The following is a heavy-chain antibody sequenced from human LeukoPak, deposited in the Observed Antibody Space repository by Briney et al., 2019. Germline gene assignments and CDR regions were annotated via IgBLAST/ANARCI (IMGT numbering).Heavy chain of an antibody. CDR2: ISYDGSNK. Sequence: GRSLRLSCAASGFTFSSYTMHWVRQAPGKGPEWVAVISYDGSNKYHADSVKGRFTISRDNSKNTLYLQMNSLRAEDTAVYYCASGCSGGRCYRDYGMDVWGQGTTVTVSS. CDR3: ASGCSGGRCYRDYGMDV. CDR1: GFTFSSYT. J-gene: IGHJ6*02. V-gene: IGHV3-30-3*01. D-gene: IGHD2-15*01.